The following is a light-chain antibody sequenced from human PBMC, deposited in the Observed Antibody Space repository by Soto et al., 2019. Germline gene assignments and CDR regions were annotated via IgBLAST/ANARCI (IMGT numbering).Light chain of an antibody. CDR1: SSDVGGYNY. CDR2: DVS. J-gene: IGLJ2*01. Sequence: QSVLTQPASVSGSPGQSITISCTGTSSDVGGYNYVSWYQQHPGKAPKLMIYDVSNRPSGVSNRFSGSKSGNTASLTISGHQAEDEADYYCSSYTSSVTLGIGGGTKVTVL. CDR3: SSYTSSVTLG. V-gene: IGLV2-14*03.